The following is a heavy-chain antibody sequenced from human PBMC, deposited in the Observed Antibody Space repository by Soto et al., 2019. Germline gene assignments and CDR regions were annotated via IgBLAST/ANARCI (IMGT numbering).Heavy chain of an antibody. J-gene: IGHJ6*02. CDR2: MNPNSGNT. Sequence: QVQLVQSGAEVKKPGASVKVSCKASGYTFTSYDINWVRQATGQGLEWMGWMNPNSGNTGYAQKFQGRVTMTRNTSIRTDYMELSSLRSADTAVYYCARGRNYDILTGRVYYYYGMDVWGQGTTVTVSS. CDR3: ARGRNYDILTGRVYYYYGMDV. D-gene: IGHD3-9*01. CDR1: GYTFTSYD. V-gene: IGHV1-8*01.